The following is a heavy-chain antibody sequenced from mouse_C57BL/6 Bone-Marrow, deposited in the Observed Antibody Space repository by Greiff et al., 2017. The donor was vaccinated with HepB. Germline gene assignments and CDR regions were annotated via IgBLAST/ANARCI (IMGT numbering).Heavy chain of an antibody. CDR2: ISSGSSTI. J-gene: IGHJ4*01. CDR1: GFTFSDYG. CDR3: ARRYYAMDY. V-gene: IGHV5-17*01. Sequence: EVKVEESGGGLVKPGGSLKLSCAASGFTFSDYGMHWVRQAPEEGLEWVAYISSGSSTIYYADTVKGRFTISRDNAKNTLFLQLTSLRSEDTAMYYCARRYYAMDYWGQGTSVTVSS.